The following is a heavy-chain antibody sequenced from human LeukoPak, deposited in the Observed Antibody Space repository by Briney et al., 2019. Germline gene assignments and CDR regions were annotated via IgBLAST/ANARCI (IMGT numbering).Heavy chain of an antibody. V-gene: IGHV3-74*01. D-gene: IGHD5-18*01. Sequence: GGSLRLSCAASGFTFSSYWMHWVRQAPGKGLVWVSRINSDGSSTSYADSVKGRFTISRDNAKNTLYLQMNSLRAEDTAVYYCARGLFVGYRYGRSDAFDIWGQGTMVTVSS. CDR2: INSDGSST. CDR3: ARGLFVGYRYGRSDAFDI. J-gene: IGHJ3*02. CDR1: GFTFSSYW.